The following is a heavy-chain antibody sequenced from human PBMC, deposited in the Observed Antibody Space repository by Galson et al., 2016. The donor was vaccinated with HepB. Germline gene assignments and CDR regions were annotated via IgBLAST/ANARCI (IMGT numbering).Heavy chain of an antibody. J-gene: IGHJ4*02. CDR2: IRSKAYGGTT. CDR1: GFTFGDYA. Sequence: SLRLSCAPSGFTFGDYAMSWFRQAPGKGLEWVGFIRSKAYGGTTEYAASVKGRFTISRDDSRNIAYLQMSSLKTEDTAVYYCTRSRYNWNPRSLRFWGQGTLVTVSS. D-gene: IGHD1-20*01. V-gene: IGHV3-49*03. CDR3: TRSRYNWNPRSLRF.